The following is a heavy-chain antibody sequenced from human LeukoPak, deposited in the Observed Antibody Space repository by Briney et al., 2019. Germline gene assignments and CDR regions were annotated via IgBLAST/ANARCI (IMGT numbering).Heavy chain of an antibody. J-gene: IGHJ4*02. D-gene: IGHD1-1*01. CDR2: IRRRAYGGTT. CDR3: SRDSHGDDVYDY. V-gene: IGHV3-49*04. CDR1: GFTFEDFA. Sequence: GGSLRLSCTVSGFTFEDFAMTWVRQAPGKGLEWVGFIRRRAYGGTTDYAASVKGRFTISIDDSKNIAFLQMNSLKTEDTAIHFCSRDSHGDDVYDYWGQGTLVTVSS.